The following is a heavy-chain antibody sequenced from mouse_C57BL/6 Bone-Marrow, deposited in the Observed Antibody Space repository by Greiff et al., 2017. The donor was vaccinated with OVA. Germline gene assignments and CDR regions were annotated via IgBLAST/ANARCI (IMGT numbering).Heavy chain of an antibody. CDR1: GYTFTSYW. D-gene: IGHD1-1*01. J-gene: IGHJ2*01. CDR2: IHPNSGST. Sequence: VQLQQPGAELVKPGASVKLSCKASGYTFTSYWMHWVKQRPGQGLEWIGMIHPNSGSTNYNEKFKSKATLTVDKSSSTAYMQLRSLTSEDSAVYYCARSDYYGTPYYFDYWGQGTTLTVSS. V-gene: IGHV1-64*01. CDR3: ARSDYYGTPYYFDY.